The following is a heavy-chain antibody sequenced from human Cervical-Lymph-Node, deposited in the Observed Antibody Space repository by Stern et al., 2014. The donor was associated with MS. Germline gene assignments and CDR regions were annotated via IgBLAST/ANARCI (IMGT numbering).Heavy chain of an antibody. J-gene: IGHJ6*02. CDR2: LIPTFGTA. D-gene: IGHD6-19*01. Sequence: QVQLVESGAEVKKPGSSVKVSCKASGGTFSSYAISWVRQAPGQGLEWMGGLIPTFGTANYGQKFQGRVTITADESTSTAYMELSSLRSEDTAVYYCARVTSPSSGWYMAYYYGMDVWGQGTTVTVSS. CDR1: GGTFSSYA. V-gene: IGHV1-69*01. CDR3: ARVTSPSSGWYMAYYYGMDV.